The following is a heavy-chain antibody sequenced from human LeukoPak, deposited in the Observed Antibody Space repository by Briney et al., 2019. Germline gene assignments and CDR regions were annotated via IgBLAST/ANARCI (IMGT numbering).Heavy chain of an antibody. J-gene: IGHJ4*02. CDR1: GFTFSSYA. CDR3: ARVIFGVVISDY. D-gene: IGHD3-3*01. Sequence: PGGSLRLSRAASGFTFSSYAMSWVRQAPGKGLEWVSAISGSGGSTYYADSVKGRFTISRDNSKNTLYLQMNSLRAEDTAVYYCARVIFGVVISDYWGQGTLVTVSS. CDR2: ISGSGGST. V-gene: IGHV3-23*01.